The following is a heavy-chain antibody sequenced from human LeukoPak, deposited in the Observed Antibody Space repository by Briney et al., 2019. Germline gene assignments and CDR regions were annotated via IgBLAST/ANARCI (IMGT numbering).Heavy chain of an antibody. CDR2: IKQDGSEK. Sequence: GGSLRLSCVASGFTFSSRDWMTWVRQAPGKGLEWVANIKQDGSEKNYVDSVKGRFTISRDNSKNTVYLQMNSLRVEDTAVYYCARAPLLYFDWCYFDYWGQGTLVTVSS. CDR3: ARAPLLYFDWCYFDY. J-gene: IGHJ4*02. V-gene: IGHV3-7*03. D-gene: IGHD3-9*01. CDR1: GFTFSSRDW.